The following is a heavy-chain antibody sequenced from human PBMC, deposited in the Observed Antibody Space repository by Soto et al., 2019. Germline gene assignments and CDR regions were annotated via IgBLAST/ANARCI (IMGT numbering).Heavy chain of an antibody. D-gene: IGHD2-15*01. CDR1: GFTFSSYA. J-gene: IGHJ6*02. CDR3: ARDSPYCSGGSCYDYYYGMDV. V-gene: IGHV3-30-3*01. Sequence: GGSLRLSCAASGFTFSSYAMHWVRQAPGKGLEWVAVISYDGGNKYYADSVKGRFTISRDNSKNTLYLQMNSLRAEDTAVYYCARDSPYCSGGSCYDYYYGMDVWGQGTTVTVSS. CDR2: ISYDGGNK.